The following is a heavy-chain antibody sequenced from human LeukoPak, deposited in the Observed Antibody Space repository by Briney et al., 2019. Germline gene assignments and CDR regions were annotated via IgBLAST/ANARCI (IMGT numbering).Heavy chain of an antibody. CDR2: IKQDGSEK. J-gene: IGHJ6*03. Sequence: PGGSLRLSCAASGFAFSRYAINWVRLAPGKGLEWVANIKQDGSEKHYVDSVKGRFTISRDNAKNSLFLQMNSLRVEDTAVYYCARVKQQLVRLLGRDTTYYYYYYMDVWGKGTTVTVSS. CDR1: GFAFSRYA. CDR3: ARVKQQLVRLLGRDTTYYYYYYMDV. V-gene: IGHV3-7*01. D-gene: IGHD6-13*01.